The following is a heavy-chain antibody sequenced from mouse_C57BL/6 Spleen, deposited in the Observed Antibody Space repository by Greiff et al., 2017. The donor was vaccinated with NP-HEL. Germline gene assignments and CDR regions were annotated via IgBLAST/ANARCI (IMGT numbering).Heavy chain of an antibody. CDR1: GYAFSSSW. V-gene: IGHV1-82*01. CDR2: IYPGDGDT. Sequence: VQLQQSGPELVKPGASVKISCKASGYAFSSSWMNWVKQRPGKGLEWIGRIYPGDGDTNYNGKFKGKATLTADKSSSTAYMQLSSLTSEDSAVYFCARGRDYYGSIDYWGQGTTLTVSS. D-gene: IGHD1-1*01. J-gene: IGHJ2*01. CDR3: ARGRDYYGSIDY.